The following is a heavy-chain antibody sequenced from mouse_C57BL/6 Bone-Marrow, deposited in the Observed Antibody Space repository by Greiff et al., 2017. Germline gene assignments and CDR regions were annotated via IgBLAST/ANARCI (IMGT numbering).Heavy chain of an antibody. CDR1: GFTFSSYG. CDR2: ISSGGSYT. CDR3: ARHSIYYDYDVPLFAY. Sequence: EVHLVESGGDLVKPGGSLKLSCAASGFTFSSYGMSWVRQTPDKRLEWVATISSGGSYTYYPDSVTGRFTISRDNAKNTLYLQMSSLKSEDTAMYYCARHSIYYDYDVPLFAYWGQGTLVTVSA. D-gene: IGHD2-4*01. V-gene: IGHV5-6*01. J-gene: IGHJ3*01.